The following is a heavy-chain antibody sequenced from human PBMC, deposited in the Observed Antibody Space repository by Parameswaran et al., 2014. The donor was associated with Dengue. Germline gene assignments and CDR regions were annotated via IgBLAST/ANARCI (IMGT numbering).Heavy chain of an antibody. J-gene: IGHJ6*03. Sequence: VRQMPGKGLEWVSSISSSSSYIYYADSVKGRFTISRDNAKNSLYLQMNSLRAEDTAVYYCAAGYCSSTSCSRWAFYYYYMDVWGKGTTVTVSS. V-gene: IGHV3-21*01. CDR2: ISSSSSYI. D-gene: IGHD2-2*01. CDR3: AAGYCSSTSCSRWAFYYYYMDV.